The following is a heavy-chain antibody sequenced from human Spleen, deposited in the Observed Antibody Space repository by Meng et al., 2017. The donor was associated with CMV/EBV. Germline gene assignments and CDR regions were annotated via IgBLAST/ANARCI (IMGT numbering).Heavy chain of an antibody. J-gene: IGHJ6*02. D-gene: IGHD3-3*01. CDR2: IYYSGDT. CDR3: ASLYFDFWSVGDYYYYGMDV. Sequence: SETLSLTCAVSGGSISSTSYYWGWIRQPPGKGLQGTGNIYYSGDTYYNPALQSRVTISLDTSNNQFPLKLSSVTAADTAVYYCASLYFDFWSVGDYYYYGMDVWGQGTTVTVSS. V-gene: IGHV4-39*06. CDR1: GGSISSTSYY.